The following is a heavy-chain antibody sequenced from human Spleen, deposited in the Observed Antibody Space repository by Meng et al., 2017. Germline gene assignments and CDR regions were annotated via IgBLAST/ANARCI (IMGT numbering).Heavy chain of an antibody. V-gene: IGHV3-7*01. CDR2: IKQDGSEK. J-gene: IGHJ6*02. Sequence: GESLKISCAASGFTFSSYWMSWVRQAPGKGLEWVANIKQDGSEKYYVDSVKGRFTISRDNAKNSLYLQMNSLRAEDTALYYCARDSSGFYSQDYFYAIDIWGQGATVTVSS. CDR3: ARDSSGFYSQDYFYAIDI. D-gene: IGHD3-22*01. CDR1: GFTFSSYW.